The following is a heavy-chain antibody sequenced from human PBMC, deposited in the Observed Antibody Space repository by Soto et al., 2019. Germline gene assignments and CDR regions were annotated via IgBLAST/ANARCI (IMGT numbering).Heavy chain of an antibody. Sequence: QLQLQESGPGLVKPSETLSLTCTVSGGSISTSGYFWGWIRQPPGKGLEWIGTIYYSGSTYYNPSLKSRVTISVDTSKTQFSLKLSSVTAADTAVDYCATSNWFDPWGQGTLVTVSS. CDR2: IYYSGST. CDR3: ATSNWFDP. V-gene: IGHV4-39*01. J-gene: IGHJ5*02. CDR1: GGSISTSGYF. D-gene: IGHD4-4*01.